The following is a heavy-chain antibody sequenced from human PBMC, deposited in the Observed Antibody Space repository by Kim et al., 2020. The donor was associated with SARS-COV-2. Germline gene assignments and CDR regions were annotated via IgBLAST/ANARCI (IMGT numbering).Heavy chain of an antibody. CDR1: GVSITTFY. CDR3: ARSARVPDY. Sequence: SETLSLTCTVSGVSITTFYWSWLRQSPGRGLESIGYIFHNGDTNTNPSLKSRARISIDTSKSQFSLRLTSVTAADTALYYCARSARVPDYWGQGILVTVS. V-gene: IGHV4-59*12. CDR2: IFHNGDT. J-gene: IGHJ4*02.